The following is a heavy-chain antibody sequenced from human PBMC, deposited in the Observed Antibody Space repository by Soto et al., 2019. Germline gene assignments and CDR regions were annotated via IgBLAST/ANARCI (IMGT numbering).Heavy chain of an antibody. CDR3: ARDRGADYGDFDY. D-gene: IGHD4-17*01. CDR2: ISTPGTSK. Sequence: EVQLVESGGGLVQPGGSLTLSCVASGFTISTYSFNWVRQTPGKGLEWLSYISTPGTSKYYADSIQGRVTVSRDNAKNSLFLHLSSLRDEDTAVYYCARDRGADYGDFDYWGQGTPVTASS. V-gene: IGHV3-48*02. J-gene: IGHJ4*02. CDR1: GFTISTYS.